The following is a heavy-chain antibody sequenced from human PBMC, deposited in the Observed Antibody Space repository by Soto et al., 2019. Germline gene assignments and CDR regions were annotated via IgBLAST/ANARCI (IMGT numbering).Heavy chain of an antibody. Sequence: EVQLVESGGGLVQPGGSLRLSCAASGFTFSSYELKWVRQAPGQGLEWVSYIGISGNTIYFADSVKGRFTISRDNAKNSRYLQMNSLTAEDTAVYYCVRDLVGAPTFDFWGQVTLVTVSS. V-gene: IGHV3-48*03. CDR2: IGISGNTI. CDR3: VRDLVGAPTFDF. CDR1: GFTFSSYE. D-gene: IGHD1-26*01. J-gene: IGHJ4*02.